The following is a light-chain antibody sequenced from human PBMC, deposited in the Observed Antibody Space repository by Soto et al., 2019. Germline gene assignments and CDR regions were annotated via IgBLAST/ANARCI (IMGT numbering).Light chain of an antibody. CDR3: SSYSTISAVI. CDR1: SSDVGGYNY. Sequence: QSALTQPASVSGSPGQSITISCTGTSSDVGGYNYVSWYQQHPGKAPKLMIYEVSNRPSGVSNRFSGSKSGNTASLIISGLQAEDEADYYCSSYSTISAVIFGGGTQLTVL. J-gene: IGLJ2*01. V-gene: IGLV2-14*01. CDR2: EVS.